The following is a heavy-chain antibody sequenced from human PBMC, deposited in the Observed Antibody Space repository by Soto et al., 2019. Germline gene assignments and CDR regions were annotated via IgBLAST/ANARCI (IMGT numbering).Heavy chain of an antibody. CDR1: GYIFTGYY. J-gene: IGHJ4*02. CDR2: INPNSGDT. Sequence: ASVKVSCKASGYIFTGYYMHWVRQAPGQGLEWMGWINPNSGDTNYTQKFQGWVTMTRDTSISTAYMELSRLRSDDTAVYYCATSRISIAVAGETEYYFDYWGQGTPVTVSS. V-gene: IGHV1-2*04. CDR3: ATSRISIAVAGETEYYFDY. D-gene: IGHD6-19*01.